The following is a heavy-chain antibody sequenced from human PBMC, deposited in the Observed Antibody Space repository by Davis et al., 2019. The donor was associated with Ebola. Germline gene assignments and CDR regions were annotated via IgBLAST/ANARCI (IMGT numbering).Heavy chain of an antibody. J-gene: IGHJ6*04. V-gene: IGHV1-2*06. Sequence: ASVKVSCKTSGYTFSSYGISWVRQAPGQGLEWMGRINPNSGGTNYAQKFQGRVTMTRDTSISTAYMELSRLRSDDTAVYYCARAFITHLHYYYYGMDVWGKGTTVTVSS. CDR2: INPNSGGT. CDR3: ARAFITHLHYYYYGMDV. CDR1: GYTFSSYG. D-gene: IGHD3-10*01.